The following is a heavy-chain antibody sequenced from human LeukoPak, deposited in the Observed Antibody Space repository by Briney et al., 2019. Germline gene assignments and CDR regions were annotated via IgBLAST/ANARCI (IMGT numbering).Heavy chain of an antibody. Sequence: GGSLRLSCAASGFTFSSYWMHWVRQAPGKGLVWVSAISGSGGSTYYADSVKGRFTISRDNSKNTLYLQMNSLRAEDTAVYYCSTSPSFGSSWYQFNYWGQGTLVTVSS. CDR1: GFTFSSYW. D-gene: IGHD6-13*01. V-gene: IGHV3-23*01. CDR3: STSPSFGSSWYQFNY. J-gene: IGHJ4*02. CDR2: ISGSGGST.